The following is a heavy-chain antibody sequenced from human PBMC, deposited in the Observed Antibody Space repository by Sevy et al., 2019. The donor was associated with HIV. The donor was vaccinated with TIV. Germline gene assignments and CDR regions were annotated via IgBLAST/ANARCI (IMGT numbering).Heavy chain of an antibody. CDR1: GFTFSRYW. Sequence: GGSLRLSCAASGFTFSRYWMSWVRQAPGKGLEWVANIKQDGSEKYYVDSVKGRFIISRDNAKKSLFLQMNSLRAEDTAVYYCARDEDDSSGFGMDVWGQGTTVTVSS. CDR3: ARDEDDSSGFGMDV. V-gene: IGHV3-7*01. CDR2: IKQDGSEK. D-gene: IGHD5-12*01. J-gene: IGHJ6*02.